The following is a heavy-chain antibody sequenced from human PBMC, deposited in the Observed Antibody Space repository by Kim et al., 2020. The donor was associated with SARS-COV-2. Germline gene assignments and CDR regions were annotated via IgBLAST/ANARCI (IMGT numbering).Heavy chain of an antibody. V-gene: IGHV1-3*01. J-gene: IGHJ6*02. D-gene: IGHD5-18*01. Sequence: ASVKVSCKASGYTFTSYAMHWVRQAPGQRLEWMGWINAGNGNTKYSQKFQGRVTITRDTSASTAYMELSSLRSEDTAVYYCARDLGADTAIGTDDDYYYYYGMDVWGQGTTVTVSS. CDR1: GYTFTSYA. CDR3: ARDLGADTAIGTDDDYYYYYGMDV. CDR2: INAGNGNT.